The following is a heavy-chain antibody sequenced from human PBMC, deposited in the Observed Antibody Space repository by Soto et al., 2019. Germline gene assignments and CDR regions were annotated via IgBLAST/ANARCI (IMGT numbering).Heavy chain of an antibody. CDR3: VKDGAPVLRYFDWLFQPFDS. J-gene: IGHJ4*02. CDR2: INSDGTST. CDR1: EFTFSVYW. D-gene: IGHD3-9*01. V-gene: IGHV3-74*01. Sequence: GGSLRLSCVASEFTFSVYWMHWVRQAPGKGLEWVSRINSDGTSTDYADSVKGRFTISRDNAKNTLFLQMSSLRAEDTAVYYCVKDGAPVLRYFDWLFQPFDSWGQGTLVTVSS.